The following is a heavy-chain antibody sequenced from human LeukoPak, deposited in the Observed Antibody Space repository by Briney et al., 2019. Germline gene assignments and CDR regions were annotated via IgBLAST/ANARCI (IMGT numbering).Heavy chain of an antibody. Sequence: TGGSLRLSCAASGFTFSSYAMHWVRQAPGKGLEWVAVISYDGSDKYYADSVQGRFTISRDYSKNTLYLQMDSLRAEDTALYYCARDRAPVVPSSMLNYWGQGTLVTVSS. CDR2: ISYDGSDK. CDR3: ARDRAPVVPSSMLNY. J-gene: IGHJ4*02. V-gene: IGHV3-30*04. CDR1: GFTFSSYA. D-gene: IGHD2-2*01.